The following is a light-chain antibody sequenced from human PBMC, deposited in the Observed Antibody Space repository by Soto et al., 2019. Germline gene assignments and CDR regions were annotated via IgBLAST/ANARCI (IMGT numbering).Light chain of an antibody. CDR1: QSVSSN. V-gene: IGKV3-15*01. CDR3: QQAGT. Sequence: EIVMTQSPATQSVSPGERATLSCRASQSVSSNLAWYQQKPGQAPRLLIYGASTRATGIPARFSGSGSGTEFTLTISSLQSEDFAVYYCQQAGTFGPGTKVDIK. J-gene: IGKJ3*01. CDR2: GAS.